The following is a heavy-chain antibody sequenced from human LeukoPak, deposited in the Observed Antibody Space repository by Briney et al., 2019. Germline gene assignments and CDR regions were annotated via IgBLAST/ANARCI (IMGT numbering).Heavy chain of an antibody. CDR3: ARRGYNYAYLDY. CDR2: IYKSGNT. Sequence: SETLSLTCTVSGGSISSYYWSWIRQPPGEGLEWIGYIYKSGNTNYNPSLKSRVTISIDASKNQFSLNLSSVTAADTAVYYCARRGYNYAYLDYWGQGSLVTVSS. CDR1: GGSISSYY. V-gene: IGHV4-59*08. J-gene: IGHJ4*02. D-gene: IGHD5-18*01.